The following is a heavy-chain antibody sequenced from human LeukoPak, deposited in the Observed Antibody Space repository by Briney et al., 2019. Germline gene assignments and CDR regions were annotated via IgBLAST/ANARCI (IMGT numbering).Heavy chain of an antibody. CDR1: GFTFSGYA. V-gene: IGHV3-30-3*01. J-gene: IGHJ1*01. D-gene: IGHD2-2*02. Sequence: GGSLKLSCAASGFTFSGYAMHWVRQAPGKGLEWVAVISYDGSNKYYADSVKGRFTISRDNSKNTLYLQMNSLRAEDTAVYYCARDHCSSTSCYTYFQHWGQGTLVTVSS. CDR3: ARDHCSSTSCYTYFQH. CDR2: ISYDGSNK.